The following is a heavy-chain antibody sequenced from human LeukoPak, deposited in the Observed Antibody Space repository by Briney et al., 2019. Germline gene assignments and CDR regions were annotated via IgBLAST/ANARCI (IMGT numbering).Heavy chain of an antibody. CDR2: ISYHGSNK. CDR3: AKDPLHMTTVTLRFYFYGRDV. D-gene: IGHD4-17*01. CDR1: GFTFSSYA. Sequence: PGRSLRLSCAASGFTFSSYAMHWVRQAPGKGLEWVALISYHGSNKYYADSVKGRFTISRDNSKNTLFLQMNSLRAEDTAVYYCAKDPLHMTTVTLRFYFYGRDVWGQGTTVTVPT. J-gene: IGHJ6*01. V-gene: IGHV3-30-3*01.